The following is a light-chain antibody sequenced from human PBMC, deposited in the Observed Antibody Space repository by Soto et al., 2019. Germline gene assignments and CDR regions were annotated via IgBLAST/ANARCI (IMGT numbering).Light chain of an antibody. CDR1: SSDIGRYNF. CDR3: SPYSGTNYHYV. Sequence: QSVLTQPASVSGSPGQSITISCTGTSSDIGRYNFVSWYQQHPGKVPKVMIYEVTKRPSGVSDRFSGSKSGNTASLTVSGLQADDEADYYCSPYSGTNYHYVFGTGTKVTVL. CDR2: EVT. V-gene: IGLV2-14*02. J-gene: IGLJ1*01.